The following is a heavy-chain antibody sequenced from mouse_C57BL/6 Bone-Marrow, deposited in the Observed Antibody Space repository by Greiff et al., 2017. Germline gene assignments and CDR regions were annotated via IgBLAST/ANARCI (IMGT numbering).Heavy chain of an antibody. Sequence: EVQLQESGGGLVQPGGSLKLSCAASGFTFSDYYMYWVRQTPEKRLEWVAYISNGGGSTYYPDTVKGRFTISRDNAKNTLYLQMSRLKSEDTAMYYCARHNWDYCDYWGQGTTRTVSS. D-gene: IGHD4-1*01. CDR2: ISNGGGST. CDR3: ARHNWDYCDY. V-gene: IGHV5-12*01. J-gene: IGHJ2*01. CDR1: GFTFSDYY.